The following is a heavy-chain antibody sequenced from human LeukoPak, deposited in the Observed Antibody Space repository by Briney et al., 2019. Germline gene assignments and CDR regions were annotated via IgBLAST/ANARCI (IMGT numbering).Heavy chain of an antibody. J-gene: IGHJ4*02. CDR1: GFTFSSYS. CDR2: ISSSSSYI. D-gene: IGHD6-13*01. Sequence: NPGGSLRLSCAASGFTFSSYSMNWVRQAPGKGLEWASSISSSSSYIYYADSVKGRFTISRDNAKNSLYLQMNSLRAEDTAVYYCARGGIAAAGAYFDYWGQGTLVTVSS. CDR3: ARGGIAAAGAYFDY. V-gene: IGHV3-21*01.